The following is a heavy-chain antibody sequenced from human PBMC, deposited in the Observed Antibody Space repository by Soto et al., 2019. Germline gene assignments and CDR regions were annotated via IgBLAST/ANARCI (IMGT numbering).Heavy chain of an antibody. CDR2: MNPNSGNT. J-gene: IGHJ4*02. Sequence: QVQLVQSGAEVKKPGASVKVSCKASGYTFTSYDINWVRQATGQGLEWMGWMNPNSGNTGYAQKFEGRVNMTRNTSISTAYMELSSLRSEDTAVYYCARGLTPMLFTPLNYWGQGTLVTVSS. D-gene: IGHD5-18*01. V-gene: IGHV1-8*01. CDR3: ARGLTPMLFTPLNY. CDR1: GYTFTSYD.